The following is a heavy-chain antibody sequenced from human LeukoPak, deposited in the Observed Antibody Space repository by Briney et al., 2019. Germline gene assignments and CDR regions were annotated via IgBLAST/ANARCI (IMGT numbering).Heavy chain of an antibody. CDR3: ARDPYEDYYDSSGYYHMDV. D-gene: IGHD3-22*01. Sequence: VGSLRLSCAASGFTFSSYSMNWVRQAPGKGLEWVSSISSSSSYIYYADSVKGRFTIYRDDAKNSLYLQMNSLRAEDTAVYYCARDPYEDYYDSSGYYHMDVWGQGTTVTVSS. V-gene: IGHV3-21*01. CDR1: GFTFSSYS. J-gene: IGHJ6*03. CDR2: ISSSSSYI.